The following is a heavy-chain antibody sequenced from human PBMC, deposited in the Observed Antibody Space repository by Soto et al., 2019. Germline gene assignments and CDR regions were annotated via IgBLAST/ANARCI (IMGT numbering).Heavy chain of an antibody. CDR1: GGSVSSGSYY. V-gene: IGHV4-61*01. Sequence: SETLSLTCTVSGGSVSSGSYYWSWIRQPPGKGLEWIGYIYYSGSTNYNPSLKSRVTISVDTSKNQFSLKLSSVTAADTAVYYCASEYLRYFDWRMDYWGQGTLVTVSS. J-gene: IGHJ4*02. D-gene: IGHD3-9*01. CDR2: IYYSGST. CDR3: ASEYLRYFDWRMDY.